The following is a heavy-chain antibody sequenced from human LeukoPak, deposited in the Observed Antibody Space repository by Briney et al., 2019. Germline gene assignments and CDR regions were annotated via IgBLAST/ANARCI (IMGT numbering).Heavy chain of an antibody. J-gene: IGHJ4*02. CDR2: ISSSSSYI. V-gene: IGHV3-21*01. CDR1: GFTFSSYS. D-gene: IGHD6-19*01. Sequence: GGSLRLSYAASGFTFSSYSMNWVRQAPGKGLEWVSSISSSSSYIYYADSVKGRFTISRDNAKNSLYLQMNSLRAEDTAVYYCVRDPWGIAVADDYWGQGTLVTVSS. CDR3: VRDPWGIAVADDY.